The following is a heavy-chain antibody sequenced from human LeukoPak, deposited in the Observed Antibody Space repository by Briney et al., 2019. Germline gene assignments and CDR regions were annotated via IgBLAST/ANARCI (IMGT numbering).Heavy chain of an antibody. J-gene: IGHJ4*02. CDR3: AKETSSGNFVTIDC. CDR1: GFTFSSSA. V-gene: IGHV3-23*01. Sequence: GGSLRLSCAASGFTFSSSAMSWVRQAPGKGLEWVSAITGAGGGTNYADSVKGRFTISRDNSKNTLYLQMNSLRAEDTAVYYCAKETSSGNFVTIDCWGQGTLVTVSS. CDR2: ITGAGGGT. D-gene: IGHD1-26*01.